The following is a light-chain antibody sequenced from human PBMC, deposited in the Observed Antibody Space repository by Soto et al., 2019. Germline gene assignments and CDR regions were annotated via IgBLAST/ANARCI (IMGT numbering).Light chain of an antibody. J-gene: IGKJ1*01. V-gene: IGKV3-11*01. CDR3: PHYRSLPACT. Sequence: EIVLTQSPATLSLSPGERATLSCRASQSVSSYLAWYQQKPGQAPRPLIYDASNRATGIPARFSGSGSGTDFTLTISRLEPEVFVFYCCPHYRSLPACTSRQG. CDR1: QSVSSY. CDR2: DAS.